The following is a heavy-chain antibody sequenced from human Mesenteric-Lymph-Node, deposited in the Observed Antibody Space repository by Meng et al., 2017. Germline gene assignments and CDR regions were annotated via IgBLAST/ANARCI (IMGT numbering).Heavy chain of an antibody. J-gene: IGHJ2*01. CDR3: AKGHDFWSGYPSLYWYFDV. CDR2: ISYKSGSL. CDR1: GFIFDDYA. Sequence: GGSLRLSCAASGFIFDDYAMHWVRQVPGKGLEWVSGISYKSGSLGYADSVKGRFTISGDNAKNSLYLQMNSLRSEDTALYYCAKGHDFWSGYPSLYWYFDVWGRGTLVTVSS. D-gene: IGHD3-3*01. V-gene: IGHV3-9*01.